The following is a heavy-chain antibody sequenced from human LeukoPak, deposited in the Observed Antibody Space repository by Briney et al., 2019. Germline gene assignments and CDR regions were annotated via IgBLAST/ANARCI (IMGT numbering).Heavy chain of an antibody. V-gene: IGHV4-59*01. CDR1: GGSISSYY. Sequence: PSETLSLTCTVSGGSISSYYWSWIRQPPGKGLEWIGYIYYSGSTNYNPSLKSRVTISVDTSKNQFSLKLSSVTAADTAVYYCARVQAARPDNWFDPWGQGTLVTVSS. J-gene: IGHJ5*02. CDR3: ARVQAARPDNWFDP. D-gene: IGHD6-6*01. CDR2: IYYSGST.